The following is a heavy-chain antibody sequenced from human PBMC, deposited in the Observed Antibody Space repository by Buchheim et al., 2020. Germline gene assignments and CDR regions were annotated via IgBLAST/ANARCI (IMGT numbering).Heavy chain of an antibody. J-gene: IGHJ5*02. CDR1: GFTFSSYG. Sequence: QVQLVESGGGVVQPGRSLRLSCAASGFTFSSYGMHWARQAPGKGLEWVAVIWYDGSNKYYADSVKGRFTIPRANSKNTLYPQMNSLRAEDTAVYYCARGSTIFGVVTNWFDPWGQGTL. CDR2: IWYDGSNK. V-gene: IGHV3-33*01. D-gene: IGHD3-3*01. CDR3: ARGSTIFGVVTNWFDP.